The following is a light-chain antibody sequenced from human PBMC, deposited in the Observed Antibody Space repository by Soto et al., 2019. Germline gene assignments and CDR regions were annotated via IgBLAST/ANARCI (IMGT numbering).Light chain of an antibody. CDR3: QQYNNWPPIT. J-gene: IGKJ5*01. CDR2: GAS. CDR1: QSVRSK. V-gene: IGKV3-15*01. Sequence: EIVLTQSPASLSVSPGERSTLSCSASQSVRSKVAWYQQKPGQAPRLLIYGASTRATDIPARFSGSGSGTEFTLTISSLQSEDFAVYYCQQYNNWPPITFGQGTRLEIK.